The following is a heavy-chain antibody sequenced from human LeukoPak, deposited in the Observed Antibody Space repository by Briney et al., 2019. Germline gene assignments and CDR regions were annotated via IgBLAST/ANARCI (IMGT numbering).Heavy chain of an antibody. CDR1: GGSISSSSYY. CDR2: IYYSGST. J-gene: IGHJ4*02. CDR3: ARDRSLTERYYFDY. D-gene: IGHD3-10*01. Sequence: SETLSLTCTVSGGSISSSSYYWGWIRQPPGKGLEWIGSIYYSGSTYYNPSLKSRVTISVDTSKSQFSLKLSSVTAADTAVYYCARDRSLTERYYFDYWGQGTLVTVSS. V-gene: IGHV4-39*07.